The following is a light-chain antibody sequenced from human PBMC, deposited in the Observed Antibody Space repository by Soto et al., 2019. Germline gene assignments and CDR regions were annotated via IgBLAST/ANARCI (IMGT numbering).Light chain of an antibody. CDR3: ASYAVNNTLL. CDR2: EVS. CDR1: SNDVGAYRA. V-gene: IGLV2-8*01. J-gene: IGLJ2*01. Sequence: QSALTQPPSASGSPGQSVTISCTGPSNDVGAYRAVSWDQHHPGKAPKPVIYEVSKWPSGSPDRFSGSKSGNTASLTVFGLQPEDEGYYYCASYAVNNTLLFGGGTKLTVL.